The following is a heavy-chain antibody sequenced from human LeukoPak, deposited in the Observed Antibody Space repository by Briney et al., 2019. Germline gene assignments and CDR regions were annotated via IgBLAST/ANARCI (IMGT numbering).Heavy chain of an antibody. CDR1: GFTFSSYS. V-gene: IGHV3-48*01. CDR2: ISSSSSTI. CDR3: ARRAAGSSSWYDYFDY. J-gene: IGHJ4*02. Sequence: GGSLRLSCAASGFTFSSYSMNWVRQAPGKGLEWVSYISSSSSTIYYADSVKGRFTISRDNAKNSLYLQMNSLRAEDTAVYYCARRAAGSSSWYDYFDYWGQGTLVTVSS. D-gene: IGHD6-13*01.